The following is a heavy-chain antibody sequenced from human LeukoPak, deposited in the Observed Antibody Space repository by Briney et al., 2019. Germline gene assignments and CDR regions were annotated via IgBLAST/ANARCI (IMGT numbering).Heavy chain of an antibody. CDR2: ISYDGSNK. CDR3: AKESPITMVRGVMPVIDY. CDR1: GFTFSSYG. V-gene: IGHV3-30*18. J-gene: IGHJ4*02. D-gene: IGHD3-10*01. Sequence: GRSLRLCSAASGFTFSSYGMHWVRQAPGKGLEWVAVISYDGSNKYYADSVKGRFTISRDNSKNTLYLQMNSLRAEDTAVYYCAKESPITMVRGVMPVIDYWGQGTLVTVSS.